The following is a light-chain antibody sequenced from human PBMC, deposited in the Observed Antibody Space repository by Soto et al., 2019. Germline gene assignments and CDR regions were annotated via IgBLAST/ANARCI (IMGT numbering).Light chain of an antibody. J-gene: IGLJ2*01. V-gene: IGLV2-11*01. CDR2: DVS. CDR3: CSYAGSYTSV. CDR1: SSDVGTYNY. Sequence: QSALTQPRSVSGSPGQSVTISCTGTSSDVGTYNYVSWYQQHPGKAPKLMIYDVSQRPSGVPDRFSGSKSGNTAALTISGLQAEDESDYDCCSYAGSYTSVFGGGTKLTVL.